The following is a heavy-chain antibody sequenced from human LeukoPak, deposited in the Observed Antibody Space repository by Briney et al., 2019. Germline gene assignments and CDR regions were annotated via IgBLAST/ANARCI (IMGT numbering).Heavy chain of an antibody. CDR3: GKYRGADPDRYFLDY. CDR1: GFTFSNFA. D-gene: IGHD1-26*01. Sequence: GGSLRLSCVASGFTFSNFAMGWVRQTPGKGLEWVSFLFGGGHGTNYIDSVRGRFTISRDNSRNTLYLHMNNLRAEDTAMYYCGKYRGADPDRYFLDYLGQGNLV. J-gene: IGHJ4*02. CDR2: LFGGGHGT. V-gene: IGHV3-23*01.